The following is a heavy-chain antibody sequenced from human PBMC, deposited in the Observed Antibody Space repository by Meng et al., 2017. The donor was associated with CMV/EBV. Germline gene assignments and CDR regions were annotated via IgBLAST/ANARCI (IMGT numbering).Heavy chain of an antibody. D-gene: IGHD2-15*01. Sequence: HVQRVEAGGGVSQPGRSLRLSCAASGFTFSSYAMHWVRQAPGKGLEWVAVISYDGSNKYYADSVKGRFTISRDNSKNTLYLQMNSLRAEDTAVYYCAGYSEPDYWGQGTLVTVSS. J-gene: IGHJ4*02. CDR3: AGYSEPDY. CDR2: ISYDGSNK. V-gene: IGHV3-30-3*01. CDR1: GFTFSSYA.